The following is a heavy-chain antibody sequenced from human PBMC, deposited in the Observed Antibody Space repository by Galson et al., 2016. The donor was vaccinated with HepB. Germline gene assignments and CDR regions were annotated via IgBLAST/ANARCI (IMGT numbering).Heavy chain of an antibody. CDR3: VKTKYQITDAFDI. CDR2: ISWNSRII. Sequence: LRLSCAGSGFIFDDFAMHWVRQAPGKGLEWLSGISWNSRIIGYADSAKGRFTVSRDNAKNSLYLQIDSLSAEDTAFYYCVKTKYQITDAFDIWGQGTLVTFSS. D-gene: IGHD3-16*01. CDR1: GFIFDDFA. V-gene: IGHV3-9*01. J-gene: IGHJ3*02.